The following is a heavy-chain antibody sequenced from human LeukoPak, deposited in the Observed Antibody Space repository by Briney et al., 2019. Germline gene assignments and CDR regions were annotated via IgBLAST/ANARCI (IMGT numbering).Heavy chain of an antibody. CDR2: INPNRGGT. CDR1: GYTFTGYY. V-gene: IGHV1-2*06. Sequence: ASVKVSCKASGYTFTGYYIHWVRQAPGQGLEWMGRINPNRGGTNYAQKFQGRVTMTRDTSISTAYMELSRLRSEDTAVYYCAKNSSSWYYYWGQGTLVTVSS. J-gene: IGHJ4*02. CDR3: AKNSSSWYYY. D-gene: IGHD6-13*01.